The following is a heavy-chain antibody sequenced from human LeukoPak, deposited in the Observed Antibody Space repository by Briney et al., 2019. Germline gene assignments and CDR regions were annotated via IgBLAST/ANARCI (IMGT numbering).Heavy chain of an antibody. V-gene: IGHV5-51*01. D-gene: IGHD2-2*01. Sequence: GESLKISCKGSGYSFTSYWIGWVRQMPGKGLEWMGIIYPGDSGTRYSPSFQGQVTISADKSISTAYLQWSSLKASDTAMYYCARQRTRYCSSTSCSHYYYMDVWGKGTTVTVSS. J-gene: IGHJ6*03. CDR2: IYPGDSGT. CDR1: GYSFTSYW. CDR3: ARQRTRYCSSTSCSHYYYMDV.